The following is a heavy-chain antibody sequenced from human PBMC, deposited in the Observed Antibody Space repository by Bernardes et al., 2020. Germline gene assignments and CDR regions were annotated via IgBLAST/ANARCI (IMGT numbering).Heavy chain of an antibody. CDR2: IYYSGST. D-gene: IGHD6-19*01. CDR1: GGSISSSSYY. Sequence: SETLSLTCTVSGGSISSSSYYWGWLLQPPGKGLEWIGSIYYSGSTYYNPSLKSRVTISVDTSKNQFSLKLSSVTAADTAVYYCARRQNTLTIAVAGVHDYWGQGTLVTVSS. J-gene: IGHJ4*02. V-gene: IGHV4-39*01. CDR3: ARRQNTLTIAVAGVHDY.